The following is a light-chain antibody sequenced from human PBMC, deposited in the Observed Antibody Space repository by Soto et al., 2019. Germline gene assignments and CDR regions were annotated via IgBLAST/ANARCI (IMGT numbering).Light chain of an antibody. V-gene: IGKV3-20*01. CDR3: QQYGRSPFT. Sequence: EMVLTQSPDTLSLSPGARVTLSCRASQRMTNNFLAWFQQKPGLAPRLLIHGASTRASGVPDRFTGGGSGTDFVLTISRVEPEDFAVYYCQQYGRSPFTFGQGTKLQIK. J-gene: IGKJ2*01. CDR1: QRMTNNF. CDR2: GAS.